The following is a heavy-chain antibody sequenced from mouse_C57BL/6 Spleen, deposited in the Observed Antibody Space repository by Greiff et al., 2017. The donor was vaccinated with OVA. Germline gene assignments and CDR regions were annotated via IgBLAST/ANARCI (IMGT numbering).Heavy chain of an antibody. CDR3: ARSLDGYYWYFDV. CDR1: GYTFTSYG. D-gene: IGHD2-3*01. V-gene: IGHV1-81*01. CDR2: IYPRSGNT. Sequence: QVQLQQSGAELARPGASVKLSCKASGYTFTSYGISWVKQRTGQGLEWIGEIYPRSGNTYYNEKFKGKATLTADKSSSTAYMELRSLTSEDSAVYFCARSLDGYYWYFDVWGTGTTVTVSS. J-gene: IGHJ1*03.